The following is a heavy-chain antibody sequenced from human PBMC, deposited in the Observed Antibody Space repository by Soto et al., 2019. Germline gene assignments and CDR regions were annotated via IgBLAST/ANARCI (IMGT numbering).Heavy chain of an antibody. CDR1: GGSISSSSYY. D-gene: IGHD3-3*01. CDR3: ASSRITIFGVVSRFDP. Sequence: QLQLQESGPGLVKPSETLSLTCTVSGGSISSSSYYWGRIRQPPGKGLEWIGSIYYSGSTYYNPSLKSRVTISVDTSKNQFSLKLSSVTAADTAVYYCASSRITIFGVVSRFDPWGQGTLVTVSS. CDR2: IYYSGST. J-gene: IGHJ5*02. V-gene: IGHV4-39*01.